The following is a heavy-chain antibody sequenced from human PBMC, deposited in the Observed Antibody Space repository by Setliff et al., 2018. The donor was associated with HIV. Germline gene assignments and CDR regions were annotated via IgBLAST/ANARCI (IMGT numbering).Heavy chain of an antibody. D-gene: IGHD5-12*01. CDR1: GYSFTNHY. V-gene: IGHV1-46*01. CDR2: INPTGGST. CDR3: ASAGAWQRNALDI. Sequence: AASVKVSCKPSGYSFTNHYMHWVRQAPGQGPEWMGVINPTGGSTRNTQKFQGRVAMTRDTSTSTVYMELSSLRSEDTAVYYCASAGAWQRNALDIWGQGTMVTVSS. J-gene: IGHJ3*02.